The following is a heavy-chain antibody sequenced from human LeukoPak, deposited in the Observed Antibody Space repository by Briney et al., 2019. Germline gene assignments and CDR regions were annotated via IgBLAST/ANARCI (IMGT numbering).Heavy chain of an antibody. CDR2: IIPIFGTA. CDR1: GGTFSSYA. J-gene: IGHJ4*02. V-gene: IGHV1-69*01. Sequence: SVKVSCKASGGTFSSYAISWVRQAPGQGLEWMGGIIPIFGTANYAQKFQGRVTITADESTSTAYMELSSLRSEDTAVYYCARSIFGVVHRLDYWGQGTLVTVSS. D-gene: IGHD3-3*01. CDR3: ARSIFGVVHRLDY.